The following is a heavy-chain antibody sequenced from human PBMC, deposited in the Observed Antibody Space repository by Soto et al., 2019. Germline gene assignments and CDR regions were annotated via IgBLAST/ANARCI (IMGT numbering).Heavy chain of an antibody. CDR3: ARVQPPRIAKRGAFDI. CDR2: ISSSSSTI. CDR1: GFTFSSYS. J-gene: IGHJ3*02. D-gene: IGHD6-13*01. Sequence: GGSLSLSCAASGFTFSSYSMNWVRQAPGKGLEWVSYISSSSSTIYYADSVKGRFTISRDNAKNSLYLQMNSLRAEDTAVYYCARVQPPRIAKRGAFDIWGQGTMVTVSS. V-gene: IGHV3-48*01.